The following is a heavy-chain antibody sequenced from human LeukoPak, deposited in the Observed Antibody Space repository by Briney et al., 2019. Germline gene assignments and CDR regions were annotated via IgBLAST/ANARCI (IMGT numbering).Heavy chain of an antibody. CDR1: GGSISSHY. V-gene: IGHV4-59*11. Sequence: SETLSLTCNVSGGSISSHYWSWIRQPPGKGLEWIGYIYHSGSTNYNAPLKSRVTISVDTSKNQFSLKLSSVTAADTAVYYCATGSSSWYQANWGQGTLVTVSS. CDR3: ATGSSSWYQAN. CDR2: IYHSGST. D-gene: IGHD6-13*01. J-gene: IGHJ4*02.